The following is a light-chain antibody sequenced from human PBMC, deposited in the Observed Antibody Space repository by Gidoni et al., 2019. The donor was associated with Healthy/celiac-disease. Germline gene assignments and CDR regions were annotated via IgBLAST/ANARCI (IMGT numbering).Light chain of an antibody. CDR2: DAS. J-gene: IGKJ4*01. Sequence: EIVLTQSPATLALSPGERATLSCRASQSVSSYLAWYQQKPGQAPRLLIEDASNRATGIPARFSGSGSGTDFTLTISSLEPEDFAVYYCQQRSNWPSITFGGXTKVKIK. V-gene: IGKV3-11*01. CDR1: QSVSSY. CDR3: QQRSNWPSIT.